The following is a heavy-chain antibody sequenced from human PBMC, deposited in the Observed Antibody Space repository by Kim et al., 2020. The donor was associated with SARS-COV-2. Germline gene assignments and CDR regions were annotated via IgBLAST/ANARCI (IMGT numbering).Heavy chain of an antibody. Sequence: SETLSLTCTVSGGSISSSSYYWGWIRQPPGKGLEWIGSIYYSGSTYYNPSLKSRVTISVDTSKNQFSLKLSSVTAADTAVYYCATGDYDYVWGSYRYDYWGQGTLVTVSS. CDR2: IYYSGST. CDR3: ATGDYDYVWGSYRYDY. D-gene: IGHD3-16*02. V-gene: IGHV4-39*01. J-gene: IGHJ4*02. CDR1: GGSISSSSYY.